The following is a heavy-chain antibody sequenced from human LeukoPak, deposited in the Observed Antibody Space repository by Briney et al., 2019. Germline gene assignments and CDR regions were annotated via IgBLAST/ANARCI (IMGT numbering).Heavy chain of an antibody. J-gene: IGHJ4*02. Sequence: TSETLSLTCTVSGGSISSYYWSWIRQPPGKGLEWIGYIYYSGSTNYNPSLKSRVTISVDTSKNQFSLKLSSVTAADTAVYYCARAIRLCNWNHESNFDYWGQGTLVTVSS. CDR1: GGSISSYY. CDR3: ARAIRLCNWNHESNFDY. V-gene: IGHV4-59*01. D-gene: IGHD1-14*01. CDR2: IYYSGST.